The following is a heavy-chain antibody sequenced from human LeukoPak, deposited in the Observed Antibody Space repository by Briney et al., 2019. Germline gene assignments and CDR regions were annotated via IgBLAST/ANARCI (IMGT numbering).Heavy chain of an antibody. CDR3: AELNDRINWFDP. J-gene: IGHJ5*02. D-gene: IGHD1-1*01. Sequence: GGSLRLSCAASGFTLHTYDMSWVRQAPGKGLEWVSTIASSGATYYADSVKGRFIVSRDNSKKTLFLQMNRLRVEDTAIYYCAELNDRINWFDPWGQGTLVTVSS. CDR1: GFTLHTYD. V-gene: IGHV3-23*01. CDR2: IASSGAT.